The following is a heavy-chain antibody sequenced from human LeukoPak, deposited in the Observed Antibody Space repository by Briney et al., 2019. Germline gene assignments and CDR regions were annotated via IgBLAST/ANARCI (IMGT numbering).Heavy chain of an antibody. J-gene: IGHJ4*02. CDR1: GDSVSSINGA. CDR2: TYYRSKWYN. D-gene: IGHD6-19*01. V-gene: IGHV6-1*01. Sequence: SQTLSLNCAISGDSVSSINGAWNWIRQSPSRGLEWLGRTYYRSKWYNDYVESMKGRITISPDTSKNQFSLHLNSVTPEDTAVYYCARDLGNTGWYTFDYWGQGTLVTVSS. CDR3: ARDLGNTGWYTFDY.